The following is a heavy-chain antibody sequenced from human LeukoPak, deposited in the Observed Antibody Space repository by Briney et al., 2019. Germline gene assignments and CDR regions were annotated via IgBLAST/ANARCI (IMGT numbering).Heavy chain of an antibody. Sequence: GMSLTPPCTVSRYTFSSYAMHGLRQAPGRALEWVAVISYGGSNKYCADSVKGRFTISRDNSKNTLYLQMNSLNAEDTAVYYCARVGYSYGAKLYPPGAYWGQGTLVTVPS. CDR3: ARVGYSYGAKLYPPGAY. D-gene: IGHD5-18*01. V-gene: IGHV3-30*04. CDR1: RYTFSSYA. CDR2: ISYGGSNK. J-gene: IGHJ4*02.